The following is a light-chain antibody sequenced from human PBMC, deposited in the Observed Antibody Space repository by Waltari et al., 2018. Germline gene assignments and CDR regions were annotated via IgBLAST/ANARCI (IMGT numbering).Light chain of an antibody. Sequence: QSVLTPPPPVSGAPGQRVAIPCAGSSSNLGAGSAFPSYQQVPGTAPKLLIYGDNNRPSGVPDRMSGSKSGTSGSLAISGLQAEDEADYYCQSYDSSVSGWVFGGGTKLTVL. CDR2: GDN. J-gene: IGLJ3*02. CDR3: QSYDSSVSGWV. CDR1: SSNLGAGSA. V-gene: IGLV1-40*01.